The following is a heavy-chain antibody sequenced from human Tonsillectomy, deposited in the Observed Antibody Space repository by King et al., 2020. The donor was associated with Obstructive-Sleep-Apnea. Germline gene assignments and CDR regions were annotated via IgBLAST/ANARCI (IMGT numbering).Heavy chain of an antibody. J-gene: IGHJ5*02. Sequence: VQLVESGGGVVRPGGSLRLSCAASGFTFDDYGMSWVRQAPGKGLEWVSGINWNGGSTGYADSVKGRFTISRDNAKNSLYLQMNSLRAEDTALYHCARVKREYYDILTGYCDWFDPWGQGTLVTVSS. D-gene: IGHD3-9*01. CDR1: GFTFDDYG. V-gene: IGHV3-20*01. CDR2: INWNGGST. CDR3: ARVKREYYDILTGYCDWFDP.